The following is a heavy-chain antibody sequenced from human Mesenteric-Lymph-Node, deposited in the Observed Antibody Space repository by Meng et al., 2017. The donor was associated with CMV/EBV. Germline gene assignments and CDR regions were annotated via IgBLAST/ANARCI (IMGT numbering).Heavy chain of an antibody. CDR3: ARGGGYCSSTSCYRSSYYYYGMDV. CDR2: ISSRSSNI. V-gene: IGHV3-21*01. Sequence: GGSLRLSCAASGFIFSTYSMNWVRQAPGKGLEWVSSISSRSSNIYYADSVKGRFTISRDNAKNSLYLQMNSLRAEDTAVYYCARGGGYCSSTSCYRSSYYYYGMDVWGQGTTVTVSS. CDR1: GFIFSTYS. D-gene: IGHD2-2*02. J-gene: IGHJ6*02.